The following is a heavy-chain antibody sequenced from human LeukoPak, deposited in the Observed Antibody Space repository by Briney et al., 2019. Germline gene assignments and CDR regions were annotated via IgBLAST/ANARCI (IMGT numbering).Heavy chain of an antibody. V-gene: IGHV3-21*01. Sequence: PGGSLRLSCAASGFTFSSYSMNWVRQAPGKGLEWVSSISSSSSYIYYADSVKGRFTISRDNAKNSLYLQMNSLRAEDTAVYYCARAPTTVVTPVGFDYWGQGTLVTVSS. CDR3: ARAPTTVVTPVGFDY. J-gene: IGHJ4*02. CDR2: ISSSSSYI. D-gene: IGHD4-23*01. CDR1: GFTFSSYS.